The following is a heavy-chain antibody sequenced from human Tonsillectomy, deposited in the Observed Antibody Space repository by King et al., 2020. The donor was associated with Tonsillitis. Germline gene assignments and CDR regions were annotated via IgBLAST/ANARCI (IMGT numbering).Heavy chain of an antibody. J-gene: IGHJ6*02. CDR2: INQSGSI. V-gene: IGHV4-34*01. CDR3: ALGQSRGNYYYYGMDV. CDR1: GGSFSGYY. Sequence: VQLQQWGAGLLKPSETLSLTCAVYGGSFSGYYWSWIRQPPGKGLEWIGEINQSGSINYNPSLKSRVTISVDTSKNQFSLKLTSVTAADTAVYYCALGQSRGNYYYYGMDVWGQGTTVTVSS.